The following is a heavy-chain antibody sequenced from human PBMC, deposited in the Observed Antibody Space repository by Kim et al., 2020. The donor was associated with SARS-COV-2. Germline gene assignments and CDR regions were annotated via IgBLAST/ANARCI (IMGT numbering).Heavy chain of an antibody. CDR3: AKESDAFDI. CDR2: EKSK. V-gene: IGHV3-30*02. J-gene: IGHJ3*02. Sequence: EKSKFYADTVKGRFNISRDNSQNVLYLQMNSVRGEDTAVYYCAKESDAFDIWGQGTLVTVSS.